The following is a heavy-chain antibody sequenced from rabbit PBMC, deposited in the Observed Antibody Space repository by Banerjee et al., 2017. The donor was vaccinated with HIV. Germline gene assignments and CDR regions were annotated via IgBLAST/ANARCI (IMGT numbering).Heavy chain of an antibody. Sequence: EESGGGLVQPGASLTLTCTASGFDFSSYGVSWVRQAPGKGLEWIGYIDPVFGSTDYASWVNGRFTISLDNAQNTVFLQMTSLTAADTATYFCARVGYAGYAGYGYAPLDLWGPGTLVTVS. CDR1: GFDFSSYG. V-gene: IGHV1S47*01. CDR2: IDPVFGST. J-gene: IGHJ6*01. CDR3: ARVGYAGYAGYGYAPLDL. D-gene: IGHD6-1*01.